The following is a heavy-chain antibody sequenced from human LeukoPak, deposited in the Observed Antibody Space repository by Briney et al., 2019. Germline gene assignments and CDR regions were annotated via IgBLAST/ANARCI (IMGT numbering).Heavy chain of an antibody. CDR2: ISYSGST. CDR1: GGSISSRSYY. Sequence: SETLSLTCTVSGGSISSRSYYWGWIRQPPGKGLEWIGIISYSGSTYYNPSLKSRVTISVDTSKDQFSLKLSSVTAADTAVYYCARRGDGSVYFMFGYWGQGTLVTVSS. CDR3: ARRGDGSVYFMFGY. V-gene: IGHV4-39*01. J-gene: IGHJ4*02. D-gene: IGHD3-22*01.